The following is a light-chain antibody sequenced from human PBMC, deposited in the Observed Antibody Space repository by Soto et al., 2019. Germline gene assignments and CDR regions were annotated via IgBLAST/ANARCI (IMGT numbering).Light chain of an antibody. V-gene: IGKV1-5*03. CDR3: QQYSTTPYT. CDR1: QSIDNW. Sequence: DIQMTQPPSTLSASVGDRVTITCRASQSIDNWLAWYQQKPGEAPKLLIYKASSLESGVPSRFSGSGSGTEFSLTISNLQPDDFATYYCQQYSTTPYTFGQGTRLEIK. J-gene: IGKJ2*01. CDR2: KAS.